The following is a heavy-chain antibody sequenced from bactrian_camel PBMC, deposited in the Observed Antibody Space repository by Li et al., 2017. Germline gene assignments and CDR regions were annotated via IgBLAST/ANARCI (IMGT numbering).Heavy chain of an antibody. CDR3: AAGSETYDSPSAEPGPVCDYNY. D-gene: IGHD4*01. J-gene: IGHJ4*01. CDR2: ISSDGST. V-gene: IGHV3S53*01. CDR1: GAIYCRYD. Sequence: VQLVESGGGSVEAGGSLRLSCAASGAIYCRYDMSWYRQAPGKEREFVSAISSDGSTSYADSVKGRFTISKDNAQNTLSLQMHSLKLEDSAMYYCAAGSETYDSPSAEPGPVCDYNYRGQGTQVTVS.